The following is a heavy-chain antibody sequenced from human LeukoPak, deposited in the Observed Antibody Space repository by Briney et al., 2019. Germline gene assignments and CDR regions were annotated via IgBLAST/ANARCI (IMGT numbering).Heavy chain of an antibody. CDR1: GYTFTSYG. Sequence: ASVKVSCKASGYTFTSYGISWVRQAPGQGLEWMGWISAYNGNTNYAQKLQGRVTMTTDTSTSTAYMELRSLRSDDTAVYYCARERSPSYCSSTSCANNWFDPWGQGTLVTVSS. CDR3: ARERSPSYCSSTSCANNWFDP. D-gene: IGHD2-2*01. CDR2: ISAYNGNT. J-gene: IGHJ5*02. V-gene: IGHV1-18*01.